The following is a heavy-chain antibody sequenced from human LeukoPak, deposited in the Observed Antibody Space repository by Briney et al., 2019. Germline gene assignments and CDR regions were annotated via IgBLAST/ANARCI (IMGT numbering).Heavy chain of an antibody. CDR2: IYYSGST. D-gene: IGHD4-23*01. V-gene: IGHV4-39*07. CDR1: GGSISSSSYY. Sequence: SETLSLTCAVSGGSISSSSYYWGWIRQPPGKGLEWIGSIYYSGSTYYNPSLKSRVTISVDTSKNQFSLKLSSVTAADTAVYYCARDRDTTLVTLWFDPWGQGTLVTVSS. J-gene: IGHJ5*02. CDR3: ARDRDTTLVTLWFDP.